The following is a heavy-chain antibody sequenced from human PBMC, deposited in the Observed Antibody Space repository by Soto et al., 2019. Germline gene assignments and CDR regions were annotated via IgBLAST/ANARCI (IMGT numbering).Heavy chain of an antibody. J-gene: IGHJ4*02. V-gene: IGHV3-23*01. CDR2: ISGSGGST. Sequence: GGSLRLSCAASGFTFSSYAMSWVRQAPGKGLEWVSAISGSGGSTYYADSVKGRFTISRDNSKNTLYLQMNSLRAEDTAVYYCAKDFRVSGYEKGVVVVAATADLYYWGQGTLVTVSS. CDR3: AKDFRVSGYEKGVVVVAATADLYY. D-gene: IGHD2-15*01. CDR1: GFTFSSYA.